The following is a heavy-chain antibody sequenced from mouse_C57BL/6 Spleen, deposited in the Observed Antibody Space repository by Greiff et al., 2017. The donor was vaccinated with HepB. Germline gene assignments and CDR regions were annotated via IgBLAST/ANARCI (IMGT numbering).Heavy chain of an antibody. CDR2: ISDGGSYT. CDR1: GFTFSSYA. CDR3: ARGPYYFDY. Sequence: EVQLQESGGGLVKPGGSLKLSCAASGFTFSSYAMSWVRQTPEKRLEWVATISDGGSYTYYPDNVKGRFTISRDNAKNNLYLQMSHLKSEDTAMYYCARGPYYFDYWGQGTTLTVSS. J-gene: IGHJ2*01. V-gene: IGHV5-4*01.